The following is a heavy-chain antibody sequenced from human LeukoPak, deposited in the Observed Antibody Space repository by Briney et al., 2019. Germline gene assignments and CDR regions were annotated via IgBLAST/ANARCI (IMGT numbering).Heavy chain of an antibody. CDR3: ARETWGGSGWYYGAFDI. CDR1: GFTLSNYN. CDR2: INWNGGST. V-gene: IGHV3-20*01. D-gene: IGHD6-19*01. J-gene: IGHJ3*02. Sequence: GGSLRLSCAASGFTLSNYNIHWVRQAPGKGLEWVSGINWNGGSTGYADSVKGRFTISRDNTKNSLYLQMNSLRAEDTALYHCARETWGGSGWYYGAFDIWGQGTMVTVSS.